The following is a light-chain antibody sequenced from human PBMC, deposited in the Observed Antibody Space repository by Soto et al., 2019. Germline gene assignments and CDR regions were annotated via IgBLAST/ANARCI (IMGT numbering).Light chain of an antibody. Sequence: EIVLTQSPATLSLSPGERATLSCRASQSVSSYLAWYQQKPGQTPRLHIYDASNRATGIPARFSGSGSGTDFTLTISSLEPEDFAVYYCQQRSSWPRTFGQGTKLEIK. J-gene: IGKJ2*01. CDR1: QSVSSY. V-gene: IGKV3-11*01. CDR2: DAS. CDR3: QQRSSWPRT.